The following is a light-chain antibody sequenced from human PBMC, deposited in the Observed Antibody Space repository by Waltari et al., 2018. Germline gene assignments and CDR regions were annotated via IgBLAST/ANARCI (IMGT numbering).Light chain of an antibody. J-gene: IGLJ3*02. CDR1: KLGTKY. Sequence: SYELTQPTSVSVAPGQTANITCSGDKLGTKYACWYQQKPGQSPGLVIHQNPKRPSGIPERFSGSNAGNTAPLTISGTQPIDEADFYCQAWDSTFARVFGGGTRLTVL. CDR3: QAWDSTFARV. V-gene: IGLV3-1*01. CDR2: QNP.